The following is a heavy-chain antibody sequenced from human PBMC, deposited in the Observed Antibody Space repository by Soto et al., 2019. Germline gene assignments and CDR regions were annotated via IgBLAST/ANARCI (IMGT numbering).Heavy chain of an antibody. Sequence: SETLSLTCTVSGGSISSGGYYWSWIRQHPGKGLEWIGYIYYSGSTYYNPSLKSRVTISVDTSKNQFSLKLSSVTAADTAVYYCASSRNRAAAGKNNWFDPWGQGTLVTAPQ. CDR3: ASSRNRAAAGKNNWFDP. CDR1: GGSISSGGYY. D-gene: IGHD6-13*01. CDR2: IYYSGST. J-gene: IGHJ5*02. V-gene: IGHV4-31*03.